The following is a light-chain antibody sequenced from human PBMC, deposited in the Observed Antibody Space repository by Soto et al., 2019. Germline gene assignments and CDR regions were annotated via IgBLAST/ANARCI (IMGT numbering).Light chain of an antibody. CDR2: GTS. J-gene: IGKJ4*01. CDR3: QQYGSSPPLT. CDR1: QNVGSNY. Sequence: PQSPRTMSLSPGERATLSCRARQNVGSNYLAWYQQKPGQAPRLLIYGTSTRATGVPARFSGSGSGTDFTLTISRLEPEDLAVYYCQQYGSSPPLTVGGGTKVDIK. V-gene: IGKV3-20*01.